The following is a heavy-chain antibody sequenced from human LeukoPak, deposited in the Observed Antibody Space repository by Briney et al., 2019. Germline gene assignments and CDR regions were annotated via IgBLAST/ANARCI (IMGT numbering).Heavy chain of an antibody. D-gene: IGHD6-6*01. J-gene: IGHJ4*02. V-gene: IGHV3-74*03. CDR3: ARDQRVTGRPDIDY. Sequence: PGGSLRLSCAASGFTFRNHWMHWVRQTPGKGLVWVSRISSDGSSTTYADSVKGRFTIPRDNAKNTLYLQMKNLRAEDTAMYYCARDQRVTGRPDIDYWGQGTLVIVSS. CDR1: GFTFRNHW. CDR2: ISSDGSST.